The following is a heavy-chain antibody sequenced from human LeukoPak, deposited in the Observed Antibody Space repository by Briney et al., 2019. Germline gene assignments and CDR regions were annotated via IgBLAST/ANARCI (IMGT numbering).Heavy chain of an antibody. J-gene: IGHJ4*02. CDR2: YYYSRST. Sequence: SETVSLTCTVCGGPVSSSPNYCRWIRQPPGKVVEWIGTYYYSRSTYYNPSLKSRVSLSVDTSKNQFSLKLSSVTAADTAVYYCARDRGIMTTFGGVIAKGAHYWGQGTLVTVSS. CDR1: GGPVSSSPNY. CDR3: ARDRGIMTTFGGVIAKGAHY. V-gene: IGHV4-39*07. D-gene: IGHD3-16*02.